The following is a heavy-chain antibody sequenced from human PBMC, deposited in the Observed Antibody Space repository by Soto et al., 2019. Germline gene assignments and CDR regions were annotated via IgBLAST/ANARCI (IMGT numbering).Heavy chain of an antibody. J-gene: IGHJ5*02. CDR1: GFTFSSYA. D-gene: IGHD4-4*01. CDR3: AKVSHSNYAFDP. Sequence: GGSLRLSCAASGFTFSSYAMSWVRQAPGKGLEWVSAISGSGGSTYYVDSVKGRFTISRDNSKNTLYLQMNSLRAEDTAVYYCAKVSHSNYAFDPWGQGTLVTVSS. CDR2: ISGSGGST. V-gene: IGHV3-23*01.